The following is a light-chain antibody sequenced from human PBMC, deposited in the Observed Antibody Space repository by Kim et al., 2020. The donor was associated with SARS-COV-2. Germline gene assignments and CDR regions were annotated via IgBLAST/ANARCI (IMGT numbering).Light chain of an antibody. CDR2: GAS. CDR1: QSLSGN. J-gene: IGKJ1*01. V-gene: IGKV3-15*01. CDR3: QQYNDGRT. Sequence: LSVSPGESATLSCRASQSLSGNLAWYQHKPGQAPRLLIYGASFRAIGIPARFRGSGSDTEFTLTISSQSEDFAVYYCQQYNDGRTFGQGTKVDIK.